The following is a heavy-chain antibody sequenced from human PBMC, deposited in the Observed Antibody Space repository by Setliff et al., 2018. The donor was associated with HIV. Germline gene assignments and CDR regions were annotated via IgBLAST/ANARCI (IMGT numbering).Heavy chain of an antibody. CDR1: DDPISSYY. D-gene: IGHD2-15*01. CDR3: ALTGHRLLRGYMDV. Sequence: SETLSLTCYVTDDPISSYYWSWVRQPAGKGLEWIERLYVSGATNYNPSLKSRVTMSLDTSKKHFSLKLKSVTAADTAVYYCALTGHRLLRGYMDVWGKGTTVTVSS. CDR2: LYVSGAT. J-gene: IGHJ6*03. V-gene: IGHV4-4*07.